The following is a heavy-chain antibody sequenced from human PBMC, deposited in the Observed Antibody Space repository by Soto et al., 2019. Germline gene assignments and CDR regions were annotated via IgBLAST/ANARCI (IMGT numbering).Heavy chain of an antibody. Sequence: ASVKVSCKASGYTFTTHGISWVRQAPGQGLEWMGWVSGDNGHTNYAQSLQGRVTMTTDTSTNTAYMELRSLRSDDTAVYYCARDTCGGDCSSDWGQGTLVTVSS. CDR1: GYTFTTHG. V-gene: IGHV1-18*01. D-gene: IGHD2-21*02. CDR2: VSGDNGHT. J-gene: IGHJ4*02. CDR3: ARDTCGGDCSSD.